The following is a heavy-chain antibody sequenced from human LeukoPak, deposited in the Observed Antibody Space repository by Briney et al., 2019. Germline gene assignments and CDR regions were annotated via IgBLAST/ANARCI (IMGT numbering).Heavy chain of an antibody. CDR1: GGSISSYY. Sequence: PSETLSLTCTVSGGSISSYYWSWLRQPPGKGLEWVGYIYYSGSTNYNPSLKSRVTISVEKSKNQFSLKLNSVAAADTAVYYCARLDSSGWYGVYWGQGTLVTVSS. CDR3: ARLDSSGWYGVY. D-gene: IGHD6-19*01. J-gene: IGHJ4*02. CDR2: IYYSGST. V-gene: IGHV4-59*01.